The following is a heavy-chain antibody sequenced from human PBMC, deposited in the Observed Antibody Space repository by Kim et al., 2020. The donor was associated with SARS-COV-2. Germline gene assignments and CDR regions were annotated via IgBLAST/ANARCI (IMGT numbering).Heavy chain of an antibody. J-gene: IGHJ3*02. CDR3: AKGLGYGSGTTDI. CDR2: ISWDSGSL. D-gene: IGHD3-10*01. V-gene: IGHV3-9*01. CDR1: GFTFGDYT. Sequence: GGSLRLSCAASGFTFGDYTMHWVRQAPGKGLEWVSGISWDSGSLDYADSVKGRFTISRDSAKNSLYLQMNSLRAEDTALYYCAKGLGYGSGTTDIWGLGTMVTVSS.